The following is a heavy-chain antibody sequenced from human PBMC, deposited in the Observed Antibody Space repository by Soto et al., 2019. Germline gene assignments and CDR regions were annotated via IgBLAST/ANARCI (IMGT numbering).Heavy chain of an antibody. Sequence: QVQLVESGGGVVQPGRSLRLSCAASGFTFSSYAMHWVRQAPGKGLEWVAVISYDGSNKYYADSVKGRFTISRDNSKNTLYLQMNSLRAEDTAVYYCASDTPRNSSGWYEDYWGQGTLVTVSS. CDR2: ISYDGSNK. J-gene: IGHJ4*02. V-gene: IGHV3-30-3*01. CDR3: ASDTPRNSSGWYEDY. CDR1: GFTFSSYA. D-gene: IGHD6-19*01.